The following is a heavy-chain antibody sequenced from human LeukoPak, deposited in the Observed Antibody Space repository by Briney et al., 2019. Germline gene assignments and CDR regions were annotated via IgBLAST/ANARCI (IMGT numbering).Heavy chain of an antibody. D-gene: IGHD6-13*01. CDR3: ATSHVSISSAGPDNWFDP. CDR1: GGSISSSTSY. J-gene: IGHJ5*02. CDR2: IYYSGST. Sequence: KTSETLSLTCTVSGGSISSSTSYWGWNRQPPGKGLEWIGSIYYSGSTYYNPSLKSRITIYVDTSKNQFSLKLSSLTAAYTAVYYCATSHVSISSAGPDNWFDPWGQGTLVTVSS. V-gene: IGHV4-39*01.